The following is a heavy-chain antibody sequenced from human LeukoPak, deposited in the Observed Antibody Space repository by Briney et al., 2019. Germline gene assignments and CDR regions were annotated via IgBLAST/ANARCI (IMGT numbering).Heavy chain of an antibody. CDR2: IIPILGIA. Sequence: SVKVSCKASGGTFSSYAISWVRQAPGQGLEWMGRIIPILGIANYAQKFQGRVTITADKFTSTAYMELSSLRSEDTAVYYCARVTPYGSGSYYSGAFDIWGQGTMVTVSS. J-gene: IGHJ3*02. CDR3: ARVTPYGSGSYYSGAFDI. CDR1: GGTFSSYA. D-gene: IGHD3-10*01. V-gene: IGHV1-69*04.